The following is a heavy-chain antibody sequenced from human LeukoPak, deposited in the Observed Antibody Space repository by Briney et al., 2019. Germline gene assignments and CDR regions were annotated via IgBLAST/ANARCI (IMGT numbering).Heavy chain of an antibody. J-gene: IGHJ3*02. CDR2: IYSGGST. CDR3: ARDVTTMVREGDAFDI. V-gene: IGHV3-66*01. CDR1: GFTVSSNY. Sequence: GGPLRLSCAASGFTVSSNYMSWVRQAPGKGLEWVSVIYSGGSTYYADSVKGRFIISRDNSKNTLYLQMNSLRAEDTAVYYCARDVTTMVREGDAFDIWGQGTMVTVSS. D-gene: IGHD3-10*01.